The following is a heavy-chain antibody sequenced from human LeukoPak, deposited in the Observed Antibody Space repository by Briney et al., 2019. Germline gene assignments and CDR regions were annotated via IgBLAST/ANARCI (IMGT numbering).Heavy chain of an antibody. J-gene: IGHJ4*02. CDR2: ISGSSSTI. Sequence: SLRLSSAASVFTLTSYRITRVRQAPGKGLEWFSYISGSSSTIYYAESVKGRFTITRDNAKNSLYLQMISLRAEDTAVYYCASRGAYCSGGSCYSTAPFGYWGQRTLVTVAS. V-gene: IGHV3-48*04. D-gene: IGHD2-15*01. CDR1: VFTLTSYR. CDR3: ASRGAYCSGGSCYSTAPFGY.